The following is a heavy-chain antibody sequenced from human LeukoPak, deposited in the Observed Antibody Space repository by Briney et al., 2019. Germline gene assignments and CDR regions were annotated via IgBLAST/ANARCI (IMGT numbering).Heavy chain of an antibody. CDR3: ARGGGSTDYYDSSGYF. J-gene: IGHJ4*02. CDR2: IYYSGST. CDR1: LASINTFY. V-gene: IGHV4-59*01. D-gene: IGHD3-22*01. Sequence: PSETLSLTCTVSLASINTFYWSWIRQPPGKGLEWIGNIYYSGSTFSNPSLRSRVTISVDTSKNQFSLKLSSVTAADTAVYYCARGGGSTDYYDSSGYFWGQGTLVTVSS.